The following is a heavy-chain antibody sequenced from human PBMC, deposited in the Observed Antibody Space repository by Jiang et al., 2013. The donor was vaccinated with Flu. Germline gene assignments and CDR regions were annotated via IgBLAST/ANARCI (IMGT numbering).Heavy chain of an antibody. D-gene: IGHD3-10*01. CDR1: GDTFSSYA. Sequence: SGAEVKKPGSSVRVSCKASGDTFSSYAISWVRQAPGQGLEWMGSIIPILNTPNYAQKFQGRVGITADQATTTAYMEVSSLRSDDTAVYYCARAASSYYYGSGRPIYWGQGTLVTVSS. J-gene: IGHJ4*02. V-gene: IGHV1-69*15. CDR3: ARAASSYYYGSGRPIY. CDR2: IIPILNTP.